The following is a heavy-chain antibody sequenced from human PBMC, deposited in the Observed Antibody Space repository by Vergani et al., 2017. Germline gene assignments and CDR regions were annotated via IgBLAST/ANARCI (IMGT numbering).Heavy chain of an antibody. CDR1: GGSISSSSYY. CDR3: ARETRNRGEAVAGTRDAFDI. V-gene: IGHV4-39*02. J-gene: IGHJ3*02. CDR2: IYYSGST. Sequence: QLQLQESGPGLVKPSETLSLTCTVSGGSISSSSYYWGWIRQPPGKGLEWIGCIYYSGSTYYNPSLKSRVTISVDTSKNQFSLKLSSVTAADTAVYYCARETRNRGEAVAGTRDAFDIWGQGTMVTVSS. D-gene: IGHD6-19*01.